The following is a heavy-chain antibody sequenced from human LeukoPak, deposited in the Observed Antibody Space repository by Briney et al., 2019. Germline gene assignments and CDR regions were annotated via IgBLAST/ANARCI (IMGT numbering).Heavy chain of an antibody. CDR3: AKGRDSWSNKIDN. Sequence: GGSLRLSCAASGFTFSSYGMYWVRQAPGKGLEWVAVISYHGSNKYYADSVKGRFTISRDNSKNTLYLQMNSTRGEDTAVYYCAKGRDSWSNKIDNWGQGDLGTVSS. J-gene: IGHJ4*02. V-gene: IGHV3-30*18. CDR2: ISYHGSNK. D-gene: IGHD3-10*01. CDR1: GFTFSSYG.